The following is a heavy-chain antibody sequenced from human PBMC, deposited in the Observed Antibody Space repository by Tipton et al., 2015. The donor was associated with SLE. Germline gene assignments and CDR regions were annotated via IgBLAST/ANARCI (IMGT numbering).Heavy chain of an antibody. Sequence: TLSLTCAVYGGSFSGYYWSWIRQPPGKGLEWIGEINHSGSTNYNPSLKSRVTISVDTSKNQFSLKVSSVTAADTAVYYCARDRITIFVVWGQGTLVTVSS. J-gene: IGHJ4*02. D-gene: IGHD3-3*01. CDR2: INHSGST. V-gene: IGHV4-34*01. CDR3: ARDRITIFVV. CDR1: GGSFSGYY.